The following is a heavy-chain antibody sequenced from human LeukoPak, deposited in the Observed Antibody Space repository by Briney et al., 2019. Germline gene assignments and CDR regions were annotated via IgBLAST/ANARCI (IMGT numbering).Heavy chain of an antibody. D-gene: IGHD6-13*01. V-gene: IGHV4-34*01. Sequence: PSETLSLTCAVYGGSFSGYYWSWIRQPPGKGLEWIGEINHSGSTNYNPSLKSRVTISVDTSKNQFSLKLSSVTAADTAVYYCARGPKYSSSWYREISWFDPWGQGTLVTVSS. CDR1: GGSFSGYY. J-gene: IGHJ5*02. CDR3: ARGPKYSSSWYREISWFDP. CDR2: INHSGST.